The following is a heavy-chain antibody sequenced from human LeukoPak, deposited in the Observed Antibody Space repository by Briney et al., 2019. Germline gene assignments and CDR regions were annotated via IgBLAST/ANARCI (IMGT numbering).Heavy chain of an antibody. J-gene: IGHJ6*02. CDR3: ARMRMANYYYYGMDV. CDR2: IYYNGDT. Sequence: SETLSLTCTVSGGSISSNCCYWGWTRQPPGEKLEWIGGIYYNGDTYYNPSLKSRVTISVDTSRDQFSLRLNSVTAADTAVYYCARMRMANYYYYGMDVWGQGTTVTVSS. D-gene: IGHD5-24*01. V-gene: IGHV4-39*01. CDR1: GGSISSNCCY.